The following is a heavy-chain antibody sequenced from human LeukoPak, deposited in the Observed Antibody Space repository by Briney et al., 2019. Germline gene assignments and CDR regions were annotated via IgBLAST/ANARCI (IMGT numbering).Heavy chain of an antibody. V-gene: IGHV1-18*01. J-gene: IGHJ3*02. CDR2: ISAYNGNT. CDR3: ARVKLYYDILTGYYHADAFDI. D-gene: IGHD3-9*01. Sequence: ASVKVSCKASGYTFTSYGISWVRQAPGQGLEWMGWISAYNGNTNYAQKLQGRVTMTTDTSTSTAYMELRSLRSDDTAVYYCARVKLYYDILTGYYHADAFDIWGQGTMDTVSS. CDR1: GYTFTSYG.